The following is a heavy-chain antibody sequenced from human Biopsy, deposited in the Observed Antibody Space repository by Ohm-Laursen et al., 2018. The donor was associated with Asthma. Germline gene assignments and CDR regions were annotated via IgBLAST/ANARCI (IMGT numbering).Heavy chain of an antibody. CDR3: TRHNDY. Sequence: TQTLTLTCSFSGFSLSSSGANVNWIRQPPGKALKWLARIDWEEDKFYSTSLRTRLTISKGSSEDQVVLTMTNMGPVDTATYYCTRHNDYWGPGILVTDSS. D-gene: IGHD1-14*01. CDR1: GFSLSSSGAN. J-gene: IGHJ4*02. V-gene: IGHV2-70*04. CDR2: IDWEEDK.